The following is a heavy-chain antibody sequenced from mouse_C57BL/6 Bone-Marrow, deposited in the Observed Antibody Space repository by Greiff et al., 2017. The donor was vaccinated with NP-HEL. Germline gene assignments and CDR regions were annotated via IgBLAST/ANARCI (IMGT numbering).Heavy chain of an antibody. CDR1: GFTFTDYY. CDR2: IRNKANGYTT. Sequence: EVQGVESGGGLVQPGGSLRLSCAASGFTFTDYYMSWVRQPPGKALEWLGFIRNKANGYTTEYSASVKGRFTISRDNSQSILYLQMNALRAEDSATYYCARYCRLGRAYFDYWGQGTTLTVSS. D-gene: IGHD4-1*01. J-gene: IGHJ2*01. CDR3: ARYCRLGRAYFDY. V-gene: IGHV7-3*01.